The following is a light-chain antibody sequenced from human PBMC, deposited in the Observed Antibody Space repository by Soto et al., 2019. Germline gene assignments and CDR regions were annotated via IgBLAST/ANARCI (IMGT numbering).Light chain of an antibody. CDR1: QGISNY. Sequence: DIPLTQSPSFLSASLGDRVTITCRASQGISNYLAWYQQKPGKAPKLLIYDASTLQGGVPSRFSGSGSGTEFTLTISSLQPEDFATYYCQQLNNYPRTFGPGTKLNIK. J-gene: IGKJ3*01. CDR2: DAS. V-gene: IGKV1-9*01. CDR3: QQLNNYPRT.